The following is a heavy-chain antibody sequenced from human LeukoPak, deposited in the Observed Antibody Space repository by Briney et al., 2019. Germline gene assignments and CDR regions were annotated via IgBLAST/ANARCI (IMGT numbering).Heavy chain of an antibody. CDR3: ARGSTHFDFWSGYYKVGDY. V-gene: IGHV1-2*02. CDR1: GYTFTGYY. Sequence: ASVKVSCKASGYTFTGYYMHWVRQAPGQGLEWMGWINPNSGGTNYAQKFQGRVTMTRDTSISTAYMELSRLRSDDTAVYYCARGSTHFDFWSGYYKVGDYWGQGTLVTVSS. D-gene: IGHD3-3*01. CDR2: INPNSGGT. J-gene: IGHJ4*02.